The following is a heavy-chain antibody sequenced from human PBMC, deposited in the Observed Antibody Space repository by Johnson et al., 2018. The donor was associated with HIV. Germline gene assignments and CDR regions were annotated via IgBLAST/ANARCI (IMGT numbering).Heavy chain of an antibody. V-gene: IGHV3-30*02. CDR3: AKGTHYSDSSGYWSNDAFDI. D-gene: IGHD3-22*01. J-gene: IGHJ3*02. CDR2: FRYDGFNK. Sequence: QVQLVESGGGVVRPGGSLRLSCAASGFTLSSYAMHWVRQAPGKGLEWVAFFRYDGFNKYFADSVKGRFTISKDNSKNTLHLQMNSLRAEDTAVYYCAKGTHYSDSSGYWSNDAFDIWGQGTRVTVSS. CDR1: GFTLSSYA.